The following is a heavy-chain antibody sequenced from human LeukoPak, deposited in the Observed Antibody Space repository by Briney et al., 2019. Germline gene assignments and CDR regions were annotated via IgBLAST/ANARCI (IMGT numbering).Heavy chain of an antibody. CDR3: AGDYYDSSGYARGFDP. J-gene: IGHJ5*02. D-gene: IGHD3-22*01. V-gene: IGHV3-48*04. CDR2: IGSSSSTI. Sequence: GGSLRLSCEASGFSFPTHSFHWVRQSPGKGLEWVAYIGSSSSTIYQAKSMKGRITISRDNAKNSLYLQMNSLRAEDTAVYYCAGDYYDSSGYARGFDPWGQGTLVTVSS. CDR1: GFSFPTHS.